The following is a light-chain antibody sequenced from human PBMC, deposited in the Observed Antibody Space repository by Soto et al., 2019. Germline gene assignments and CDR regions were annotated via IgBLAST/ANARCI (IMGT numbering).Light chain of an antibody. CDR1: QSISTW. CDR3: QQYNGYPHT. J-gene: IGKJ2*01. CDR2: KAS. V-gene: IGKV1-5*03. Sequence: DIQMTQSPSTLSASVGDRVTITCRASQSISTWLAWYQQKPGKAPKLLIYKASSLRNVVPSRFSGSGSGTEFTLTLYSLQPDDFASYYCQQYNGYPHTFGQGTKLEIK.